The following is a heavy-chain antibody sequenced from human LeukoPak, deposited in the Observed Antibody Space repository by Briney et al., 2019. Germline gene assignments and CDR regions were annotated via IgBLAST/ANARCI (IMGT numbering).Heavy chain of an antibody. J-gene: IGHJ4*02. V-gene: IGHV3-7*01. D-gene: IGHD3/OR15-3a*01. Sequence: PGGSLRLSCAASVFTFSSYWMTWVRQAPGKGLESVANIKQDGSEEYYVDSVKGRFTISRDNAKNSLYLQMNSLRAEDTAVYYCARDGLGSAFDYWGQGTLVTVSS. CDR2: IKQDGSEE. CDR1: VFTFSSYW. CDR3: ARDGLGSAFDY.